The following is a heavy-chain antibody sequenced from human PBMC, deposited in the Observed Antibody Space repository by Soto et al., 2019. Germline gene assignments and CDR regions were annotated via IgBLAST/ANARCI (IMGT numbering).Heavy chain of an antibody. V-gene: IGHV6-1*01. CDR3: ARIPFLGFLERSSLAGYYYYGMDV. Sequence: SQTLSLTCAISGDSVSSNSAAWNWIRQSPSRGLEWLGRTYYRSKWYNDYAVSVKSRITINPDTSKNQFSLQLNSVTPEDTAVYCCARIPFLGFLERSSLAGYYYYGMDVWGQGTTVTVSS. D-gene: IGHD3-3*01. CDR1: GDSVSSNSAA. J-gene: IGHJ6*02. CDR2: TYYRSKWYN.